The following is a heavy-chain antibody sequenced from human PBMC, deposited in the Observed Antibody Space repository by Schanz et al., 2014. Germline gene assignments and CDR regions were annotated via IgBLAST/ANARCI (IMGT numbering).Heavy chain of an antibody. CDR2: ISGSGGST. V-gene: IGHV3-23*04. J-gene: IGHJ4*02. D-gene: IGHD2-15*01. CDR1: GFTFSRYA. CDR3: ARDPGGTKTHGL. Sequence: VQLVESGGGVVQPGGSLRLSCAASGFTFSRYAMTWVRQAPGKGLEWVSAISGSGGSTNYADSVKGRFTISRDNSKNTVYLQMNSLRAEDTAVYYCARDPGGTKTHGLWGQGTLVTVSS.